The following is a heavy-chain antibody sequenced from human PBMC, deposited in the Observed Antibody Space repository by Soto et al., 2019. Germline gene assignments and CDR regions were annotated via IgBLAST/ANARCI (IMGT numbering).Heavy chain of an antibody. D-gene: IGHD4-17*01. J-gene: IGHJ4*02. CDR1: GGSISSGGYY. Sequence: QVQLQESGPGLVKPSQTLSLTCTVSGGSISSGGYYWSWIRQHPGKGLEWIGYIYYSGSTYYNPSLESGVTLSVDTSKNQLSPKLSSVTAVGTVVYFGARSAKSTVTTFDSWGQGSLVSVCS. CDR2: IYYSGST. V-gene: IGHV4-31*03. CDR3: ARSAKSTVTTFDS.